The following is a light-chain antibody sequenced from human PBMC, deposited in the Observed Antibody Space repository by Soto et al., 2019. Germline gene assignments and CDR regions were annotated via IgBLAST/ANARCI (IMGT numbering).Light chain of an antibody. J-gene: IGLJ2*01. Sequence: QSVLTQPPSASGTPGQRVTISCSGSSSNIGTNTVNWYQQLPGTAPKLLIYSNNRRPSGVPDRFSGSKSGTSASLAISGLQPEDEADYYCAAWDDSLNGPVFGGGTQLTVL. V-gene: IGLV1-44*01. CDR3: AAWDDSLNGPV. CDR2: SNN. CDR1: SSNIGTNT.